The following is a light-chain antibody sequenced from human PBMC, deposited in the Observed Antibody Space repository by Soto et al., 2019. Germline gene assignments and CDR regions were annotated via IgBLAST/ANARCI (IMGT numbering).Light chain of an antibody. V-gene: IGLV2-8*01. CDR3: SSYAGSNHFV. CDR1: SSDVGGYDY. Sequence: QSVLTQPPSASGSPGQSVTISCTGTSSDVGGYDYVSWYQQHPGKAPKLMIYEVTKRPSGVPDRFSGSKSGNTASLTVSGLQAEDEADYYCSSYAGSNHFVFGTRTKVTVL. CDR2: EVT. J-gene: IGLJ1*01.